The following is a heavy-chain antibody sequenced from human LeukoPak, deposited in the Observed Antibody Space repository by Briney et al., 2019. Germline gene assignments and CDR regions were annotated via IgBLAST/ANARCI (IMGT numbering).Heavy chain of an antibody. V-gene: IGHV3-33*03. D-gene: IGHD6-13*01. CDR1: GFTFSNYR. J-gene: IGHJ4*02. Sequence: GRSLRLSCAASGFTFSNYRMHWARQTPGKGLDGVAVIWHDGSLKYYADSVRGRFTISRDNSMHTVYLQKNSVRGEDTAVYYCAKVRQFTAATGTGLDYWGQGTLVTVSS. CDR2: IWHDGSLK. CDR3: AKVRQFTAATGTGLDY.